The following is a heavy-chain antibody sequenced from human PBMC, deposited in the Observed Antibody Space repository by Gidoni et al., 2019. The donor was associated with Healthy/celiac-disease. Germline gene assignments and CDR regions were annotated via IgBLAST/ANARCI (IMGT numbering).Heavy chain of an antibody. CDR3: ARDDRAYDFWSGYYRHYGMDV. J-gene: IGHJ6*02. CDR1: GFTVSSTY. Sequence: EVQLVESGGGLVQPGGSLRLSCAASGFTVSSTYMSWVRQAPGKGLEWVSVIYSGGRTYYADSVKGRFTISRDNSKNTLYLQMNSLRAEDTAVYYCARDDRAYDFWSGYYRHYGMDVWGQGTTVTVSS. V-gene: IGHV3-66*02. CDR2: IYSGGRT. D-gene: IGHD3-3*01.